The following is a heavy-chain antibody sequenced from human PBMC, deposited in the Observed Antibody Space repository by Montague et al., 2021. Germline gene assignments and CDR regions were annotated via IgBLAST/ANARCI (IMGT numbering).Heavy chain of an antibody. CDR3: ARNRCYDCDY. CDR2: ISSGGCGK. Sequence: SLRLSCAASGFTFSSSWMSWVRQAPGKGLEWVSHISSGGCGKYFVDSVKGRFTISRDNAKNSLYLQMRSLRAEDTAVYYCARNRCYDCDYWGQGTLVTVSS. V-gene: IGHV3-7*03. D-gene: IGHD2-2*01. CDR1: GFTFSSSW. J-gene: IGHJ4*02.